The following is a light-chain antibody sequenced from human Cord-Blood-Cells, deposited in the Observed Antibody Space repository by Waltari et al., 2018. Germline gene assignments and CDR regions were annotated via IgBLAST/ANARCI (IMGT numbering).Light chain of an antibody. CDR2: LAS. CDR1: QSVLYSSNNKNY. J-gene: IGKJ2*01. V-gene: IGKV4-1*01. Sequence: DIVMTQSPDSLAVSLGERATINCKSSQSVLYSSNNKNYLAWYQQKPGQPPKLLIYLASTRESGVPYRFSGSGSGTDFTLTISSLQAEDVAVYYCQQYYSTPPTFGQGTKLEIK. CDR3: QQYYSTPPT.